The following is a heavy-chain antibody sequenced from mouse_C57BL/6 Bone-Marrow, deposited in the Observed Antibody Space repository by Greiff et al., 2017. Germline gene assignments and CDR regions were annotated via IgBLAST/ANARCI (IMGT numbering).Heavy chain of an antibody. CDR1: GYTFTSYW. D-gene: IGHD1-1*01. Sequence: VQLQQPGAELVKPGASVKLSCKASGYTFTSYWMHWVKQRPGRGLEWIGRIDPNSGGTKYNEKFKSKATLTVDKPASTAYMLLSSLTSEDSAVYYCARYGYVAWSLYGSSYGFAYWGQWTLVTVSA. V-gene: IGHV1-72*01. CDR2: IDPNSGGT. CDR3: ARYGYVAWSLYGSSYGFAY. J-gene: IGHJ3*01.